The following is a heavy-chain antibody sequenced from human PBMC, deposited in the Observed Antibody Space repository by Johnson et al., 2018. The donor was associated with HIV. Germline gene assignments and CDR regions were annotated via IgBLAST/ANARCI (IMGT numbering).Heavy chain of an antibody. CDR1: GFTFSSYA. J-gene: IGHJ3*02. V-gene: IGHV3-30-3*01. CDR3: ARGRITMVGVDLRGGGFDI. Sequence: QVQLVESGGGLVQPGGSLRLSCAASGFTFSSYAMSWVRQAPGKGLEWVAVISFDGSKEYYADSVKGRFTISRDNSKKTLYLQVNSLRDEDTAVYYCARGRITMVGVDLRGGGFDIWGQGTTVTVSS. D-gene: IGHD3-22*01. CDR2: ISFDGSKE.